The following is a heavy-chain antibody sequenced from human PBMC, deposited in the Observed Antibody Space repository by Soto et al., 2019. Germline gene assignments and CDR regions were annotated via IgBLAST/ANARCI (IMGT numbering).Heavy chain of an antibody. CDR2: IRQDGSQT. D-gene: IGHD6-13*01. CDR3: AKEYGQQLGYYYYGMDV. Sequence: EVHLVESGGGLVQPGGSLRLSCEASGFTFSGHWMTWVRQSPGKGLQWVANIRQDGSQTYYVDSVKGRFTISRDNAKNSLYLQMNSLRAEDTALYYCAKEYGQQLGYYYYGMDVWGQGTTVTVSS. V-gene: IGHV3-7*03. J-gene: IGHJ6*02. CDR1: GFTFSGHW.